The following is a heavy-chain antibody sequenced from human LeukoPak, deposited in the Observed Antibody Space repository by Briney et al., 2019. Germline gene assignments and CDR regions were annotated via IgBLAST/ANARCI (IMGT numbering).Heavy chain of an antibody. V-gene: IGHV4-59*12. Sequence: SETLSLTRTVSGGSISSYYWSWIRQPPGKGLEWIGYIYYSGSTNYNPSLKSRVTISADTSKNQFSLKLSSVTAADTAVYYCAREARSLGDPAPFDYWGQGTLVTVSS. J-gene: IGHJ4*02. CDR1: GGSISSYY. CDR2: IYYSGST. CDR3: AREARSLGDPAPFDY. D-gene: IGHD3-10*01.